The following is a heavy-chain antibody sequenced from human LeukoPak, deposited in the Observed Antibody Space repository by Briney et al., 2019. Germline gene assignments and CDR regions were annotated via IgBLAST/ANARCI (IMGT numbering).Heavy chain of an antibody. CDR1: ALTISDYW. J-gene: IGHJ4*02. Sequence: PGGSLRLSCAASALTISDYWMSWVRQTPGKGLEWVANIKQDGSEKYYVGSVKGRFSISRDNVKNALYLQMNSLRVEDTGVYYCVRGAYYAAYWGQGTLVTVSS. CDR2: IKQDGSEK. V-gene: IGHV3-7*01. D-gene: IGHD2/OR15-2a*01. CDR3: VRGAYYAAY.